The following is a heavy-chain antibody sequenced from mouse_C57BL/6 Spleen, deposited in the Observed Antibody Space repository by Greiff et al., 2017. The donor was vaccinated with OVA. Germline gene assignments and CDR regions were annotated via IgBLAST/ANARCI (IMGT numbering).Heavy chain of an antibody. CDR2: IHPSDSAT. CDR3: APQYYGSSYVCAY. V-gene: IGHV1-74*01. CDR1: GYTFTSYW. Sequence: QVQLQQPGAELVKPGASVKVSCKASGYTFTSYWMHWVKQRPGQGLEWIGRIHPSDSATNYNQKFKGKATLTVDKSSSTAYMQLSSLTSEDSAVYYCAPQYYGSSYVCAYWGQGTLVTVSA. J-gene: IGHJ3*01. D-gene: IGHD1-1*01.